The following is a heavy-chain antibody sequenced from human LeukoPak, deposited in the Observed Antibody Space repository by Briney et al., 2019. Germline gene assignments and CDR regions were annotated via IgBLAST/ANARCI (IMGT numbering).Heavy chain of an antibody. J-gene: IGHJ5*02. Sequence: PGGSLRLSCAASGFTFSSYAMSWVRQAPGKGLEWVSAISGSGGSTYYADSVKGRFTISRDNSKNTLYLQMNSLRAEDTAVYYCAKCGYDSSGYYYVSGWFDPWGQGTLVTVSS. CDR1: GFTFSSYA. D-gene: IGHD3-22*01. CDR3: AKCGYDSSGYYYVSGWFDP. CDR2: ISGSGGST. V-gene: IGHV3-23*01.